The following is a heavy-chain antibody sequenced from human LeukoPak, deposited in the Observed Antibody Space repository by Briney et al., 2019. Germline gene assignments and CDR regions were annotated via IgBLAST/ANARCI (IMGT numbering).Heavy chain of an antibody. V-gene: IGHV3-64*01. CDR3: ARDGTTGGYDSPLFDY. J-gene: IGHJ4*02. CDR2: ISSNGGST. Sequence: GGSLRLSCAASGFTFSSYAMHWVRQAPGKGLENVSAISSNGGSTYYANSVKGRFTISRDNSKNTLYLQMGSLRAEDMAVYYCARDGTTGGYDSPLFDYWGQGTLVTVSS. CDR1: GFTFSSYA. D-gene: IGHD5-12*01.